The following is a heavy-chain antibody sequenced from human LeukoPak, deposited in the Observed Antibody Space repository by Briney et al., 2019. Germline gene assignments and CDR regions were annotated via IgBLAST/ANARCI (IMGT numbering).Heavy chain of an antibody. Sequence: GGSLRLSCAASGFTFNNYWMHWVRQAPGKGLVWVSRINSDGSTTNYVDSVKGRLTISRDNSKNTLYLQMNSLRAEDTAVYYCAGLSSSGVGYWGQGTLVTVSS. CDR1: GFTFNNYW. CDR2: INSDGSTT. V-gene: IGHV3-74*01. D-gene: IGHD3-10*01. CDR3: AGLSSSGVGY. J-gene: IGHJ4*02.